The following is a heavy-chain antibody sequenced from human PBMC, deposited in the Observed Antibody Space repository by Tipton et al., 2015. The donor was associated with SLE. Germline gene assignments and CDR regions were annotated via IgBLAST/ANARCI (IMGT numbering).Heavy chain of an antibody. CDR1: GYIFSDYG. CDR3: ARASAAILGY. D-gene: IGHD2-2*01. J-gene: IGHJ4*02. CDR2: MNPNSGNT. V-gene: IGHV1-8*01. Sequence: QVQLVQSGAEVEKAGASVKVSCKASGYIFSDYGISWVRQAPGQGLEWMGWMNPNSGNTGYAQKFQGRVTMTRNTSISTAYMELSSLRSEDTAVYYCARASAAILGYWGQGTLVTVSS.